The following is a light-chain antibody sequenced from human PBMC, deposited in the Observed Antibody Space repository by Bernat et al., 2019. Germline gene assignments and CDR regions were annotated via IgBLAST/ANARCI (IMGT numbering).Light chain of an antibody. CDR1: QSLLHSNGNNY. J-gene: IGKJ4*01. V-gene: IGKV2-28*01. CDR3: MQGLEIPLT. CDR2: LCS. Sequence: DIVMTQSPLSLPVTPGEPASISCKSSQSLLHSNGNNYLDWYLQKSGQSPQLLIYLCSNRASGVPARFSGGGSGRDFTLNISRVEAGDVGTYYCMQGLEIPLTFGGGTKVENK.